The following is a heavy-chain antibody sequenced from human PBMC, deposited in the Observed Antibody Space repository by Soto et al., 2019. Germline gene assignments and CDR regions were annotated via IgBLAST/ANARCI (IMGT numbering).Heavy chain of an antibody. Sequence: GGSLRLSCAASGFTFSSYDIHWVRQATGKGLEWVSAIGTAGDTYYPGSVKGRFTISRENAKNSLYLQMNSLRAEDTAVYYCARSGGSRHAFDIWGQGTMVTVSS. J-gene: IGHJ3*02. CDR3: ARSGGSRHAFDI. CDR1: GFTFSSYD. V-gene: IGHV3-13*01. D-gene: IGHD1-26*01. CDR2: IGTAGDT.